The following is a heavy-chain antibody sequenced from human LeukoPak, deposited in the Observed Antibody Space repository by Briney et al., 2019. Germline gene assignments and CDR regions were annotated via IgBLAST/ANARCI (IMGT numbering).Heavy chain of an antibody. CDR3: ARAMVRGVIIPYAFDI. V-gene: IGHV4-39*07. J-gene: IGHJ3*02. CDR1: GGSISSSSYY. D-gene: IGHD3-10*01. CDR2: IYYSGST. Sequence: SETLSLTCTVSGGSISSSSYYWGWIRQPPGKGLEWIGSIYYSGSTYYNPSLKSRVTISVDTSKNQFSLKLSSVTAADTAVYYCARAMVRGVIIPYAFDIWGQGTMVTVSS.